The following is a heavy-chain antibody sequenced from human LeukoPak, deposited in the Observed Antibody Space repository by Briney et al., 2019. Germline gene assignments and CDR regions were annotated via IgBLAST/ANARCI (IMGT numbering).Heavy chain of an antibody. D-gene: IGHD6-19*01. V-gene: IGHV4-38-2*02. J-gene: IGHJ6*03. CDR1: GYSISSGYY. CDR3: ARDLRSSGWYGVVDYMDV. Sequence: ASETLSLTCTVSGYSISSGYYWGWIRQPPGKGLEWIGSIYYSGSASYNPSLKSRVTISVDTSRARFSLKLSSVTAADTAVYYCARDLRSSGWYGVVDYMDVWGKGTTVTISS. CDR2: IYYSGSA.